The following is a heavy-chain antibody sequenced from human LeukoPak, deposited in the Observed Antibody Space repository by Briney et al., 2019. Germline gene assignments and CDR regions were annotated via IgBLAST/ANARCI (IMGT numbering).Heavy chain of an antibody. D-gene: IGHD3-16*01. CDR1: GITFGDYW. CDR3: ARDVRGGAFDI. Sequence: GGSLRLSCEVSGITFGDYWMAWVRQAPGKRLEWVANIKQDGSETNYVDSVKARFTISRDNAKNSLYVQMNSLRAEDTAVYYCARDVRGGAFDIWGQGTMVTVSS. V-gene: IGHV3-7*01. CDR2: IKQDGSET. J-gene: IGHJ3*02.